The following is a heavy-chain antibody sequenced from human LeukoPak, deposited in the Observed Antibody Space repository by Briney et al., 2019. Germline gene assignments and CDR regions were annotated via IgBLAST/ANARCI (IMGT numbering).Heavy chain of an antibody. CDR1: GFTFRSYD. CDR2: ITGTGGNT. D-gene: IGHD3-22*01. CDR3: AKVKDTSGSRFDY. Sequence: PGGSLRLSRAASGFTFRSYDMSWVRQAQGMGLEWVSDITGTGGNTYYADSVKGRFTISRDNSKNTLYLQMNSLRDEDTAVYYCAKVKDTSGSRFDYWGQGTLVTVSS. V-gene: IGHV3-23*01. J-gene: IGHJ4*02.